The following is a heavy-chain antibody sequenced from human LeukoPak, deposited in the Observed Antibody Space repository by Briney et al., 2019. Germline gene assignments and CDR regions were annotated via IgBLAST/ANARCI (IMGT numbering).Heavy chain of an antibody. J-gene: IGHJ3*01. Sequence: GGSLRLSCAASGFTFSNYAMFWVRQAPGKGLEWVSAIRGYDGGLSTSYADSVKGRFTISRDNSKNTLYLQMNSLRAEDTTVYYCAKDPNGDYLGAFDFWGQGTMVTVSS. V-gene: IGHV3-23*01. CDR3: AKDPNGDYLGAFDF. CDR2: IRGYDGGLST. CDR1: GFTFSNYA. D-gene: IGHD4-17*01.